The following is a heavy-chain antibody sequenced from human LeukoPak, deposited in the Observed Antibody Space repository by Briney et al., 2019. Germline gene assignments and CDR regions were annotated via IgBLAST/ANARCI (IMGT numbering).Heavy chain of an antibody. Sequence: GGSLRLSCAASGFTFSSYSMNWVRQAPGKGLEWVSSISSSSSYIYYADSVKGRFTISRDNAKNSLNLQMNSLRAEDTAVYYCARGPVAGTGDYWGQGTLVTVSS. CDR1: GFTFSSYS. J-gene: IGHJ4*02. V-gene: IGHV3-21*01. D-gene: IGHD6-19*01. CDR3: ARGPVAGTGDY. CDR2: ISSSSSYI.